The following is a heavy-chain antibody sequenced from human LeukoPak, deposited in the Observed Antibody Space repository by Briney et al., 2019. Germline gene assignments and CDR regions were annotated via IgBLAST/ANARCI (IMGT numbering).Heavy chain of an antibody. V-gene: IGHV4-59*08. Sequence: SETQSLTCTVSGGSISSYYWSWIRQPPGKGLEWIGYIYYSGATSYNPSLKSRVSMSLDTSKNQFSLKLTSVTAADTAVYYCATLGDFDYWGQGALVTVSS. CDR2: IYYSGAT. J-gene: IGHJ4*02. CDR3: ATLGDFDY. CDR1: GGSISSYY.